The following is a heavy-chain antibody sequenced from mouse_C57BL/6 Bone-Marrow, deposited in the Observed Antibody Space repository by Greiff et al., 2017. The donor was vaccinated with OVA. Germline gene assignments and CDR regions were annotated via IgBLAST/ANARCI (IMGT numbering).Heavy chain of an antibody. Sequence: EVKLMESGGGLVKPGGSLKLSCAASGFTFSDYGMHWVRQAPEKGLEWVAYISSGSSTIYYADTVKGRFTISRDNAKNTLFLQMTSLRSEDTAMYYCAIYYGSSFFAYWGQGTLVTVSA. J-gene: IGHJ3*01. V-gene: IGHV5-17*01. D-gene: IGHD1-1*01. CDR3: AIYYGSSFFAY. CDR1: GFTFSDYG. CDR2: ISSGSSTI.